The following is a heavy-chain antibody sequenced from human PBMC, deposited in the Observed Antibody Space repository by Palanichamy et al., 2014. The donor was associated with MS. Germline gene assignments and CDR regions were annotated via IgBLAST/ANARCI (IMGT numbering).Heavy chain of an antibody. CDR1: DFTVSTTY. CDR2: IYSGGGT. V-gene: IGHV3-53*01. Sequence: EAQLVESGGGLIQPGGSLRLSCAASDFTVSTTYMSWVRQAPGKGLEWVSIIYSGGGTSYADSVRGRFTISRDNSKNTLYLQMNSLRVEDTAVYYCAWRGQGYSTSGTYLGIWGQGTRVTVSS. D-gene: IGHD3-10*01. CDR3: AWRGQGYSTSGTYLGI. J-gene: IGHJ4*02.